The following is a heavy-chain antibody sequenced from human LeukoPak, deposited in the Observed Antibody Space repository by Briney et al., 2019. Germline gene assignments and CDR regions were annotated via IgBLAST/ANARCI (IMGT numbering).Heavy chain of an antibody. CDR3: ARASITRVAFDI. J-gene: IGHJ3*02. Sequence: SETLSLTCTVSGGSISSYYWSWIRQPAGKGLEWIWRIYSRGSTNYNPSLKSRVTMSVDTSKNQFSLKLSSVTAADTAVYYCARASITRVAFDIWGQGTMVTVSS. D-gene: IGHD3-10*01. CDR1: GGSISSYY. V-gene: IGHV4-4*07. CDR2: IYSRGST.